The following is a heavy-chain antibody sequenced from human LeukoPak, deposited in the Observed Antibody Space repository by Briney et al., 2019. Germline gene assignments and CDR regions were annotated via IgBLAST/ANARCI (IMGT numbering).Heavy chain of an antibody. D-gene: IGHD6-19*01. Sequence: GGSLRLSCAASGFTFDDYAMHWVRQAPGKGLEWISGISWNGGSIGYADSVKGRFTISRDNAKNSLYLQMNSLRAEDTALYYCAKDGIAVAGRQGYFQHWGQGTLVTVSS. J-gene: IGHJ1*01. CDR1: GFTFDDYA. CDR3: AKDGIAVAGRQGYFQH. CDR2: ISWNGGSI. V-gene: IGHV3-9*01.